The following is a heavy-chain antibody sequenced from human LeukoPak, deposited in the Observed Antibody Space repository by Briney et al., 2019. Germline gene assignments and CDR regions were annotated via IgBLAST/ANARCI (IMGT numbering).Heavy chain of an antibody. CDR3: AREPTSGREPTSGRPLDY. V-gene: IGHV4-34*01. D-gene: IGHD5-12*01. Sequence: SETLSLTCAVYGGSFSGYYWSWIRQPPGKGLEWIGEINHSGSTNYNPSLKSRVTISVDTSKNQFSLKLSSVTAADTAVYYCAREPTSGREPTSGRPLDYWGQGTLVTVSS. CDR2: INHSGST. J-gene: IGHJ4*02. CDR1: GGSFSGYY.